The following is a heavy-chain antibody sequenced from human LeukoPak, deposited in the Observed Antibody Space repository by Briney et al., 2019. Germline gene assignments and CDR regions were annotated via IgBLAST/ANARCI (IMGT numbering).Heavy chain of an antibody. CDR1: GFTFSSYW. CDR2: INSDGSST. V-gene: IGHV3-74*01. Sequence: GGSLRLSCAASGFTFSSYWMHWVRHAPGKGLVWVSRINSDGSSTSYADSVKGRFTISRDNAKNTLYLQMNSLRAEDTAVYYCARDQGGSYYAGFDYWGQGTLVTVSS. CDR3: ARDQGGSYYAGFDY. D-gene: IGHD1-26*01. J-gene: IGHJ4*02.